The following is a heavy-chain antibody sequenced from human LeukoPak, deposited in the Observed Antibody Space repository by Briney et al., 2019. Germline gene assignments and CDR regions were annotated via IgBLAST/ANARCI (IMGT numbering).Heavy chain of an antibody. J-gene: IGHJ4*02. D-gene: IGHD3-9*01. CDR2: IYTSGST. CDR3: ARESTYYDILTGYYKIHYFDY. Sequence: PSETLSLTCTVSGGSISSYYWSWIRQPAGKGLEWIGRIYTSGSTNYNPSLKSRVTMPVDTSKNQFSLKLSSVTAADTAVYYCARESTYYDILTGYYKIHYFDYWGQGTLVTVSS. V-gene: IGHV4-4*07. CDR1: GGSISSYY.